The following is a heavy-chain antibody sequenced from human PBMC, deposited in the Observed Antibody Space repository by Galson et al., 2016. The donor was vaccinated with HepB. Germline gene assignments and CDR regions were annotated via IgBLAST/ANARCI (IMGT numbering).Heavy chain of an antibody. J-gene: IGHJ4*02. Sequence: PALVKPTQTLTLTFTFSGFSLSTNGMCVSWIRQPPGKALEWLALIDWNDDKHYSTSLKTRLTISKDTSKNQVVLTMTNMDPVETATYYSARASGYYSIFDYWGQGTLVTVSS. CDR2: IDWNDDK. CDR1: GFSLSTNGMC. CDR3: ARASGYYSIFDY. D-gene: IGHD3-3*01. V-gene: IGHV2-70*01.